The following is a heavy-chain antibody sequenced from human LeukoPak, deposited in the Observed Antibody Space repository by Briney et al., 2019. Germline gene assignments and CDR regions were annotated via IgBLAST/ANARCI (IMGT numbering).Heavy chain of an antibody. Sequence: ASVKVSCKASGYTFTSYYMHWVRQAPGQGLEWMGIINPSGGSTSYAQKFQGRVTITADESTSTAYMELSSLRSEDTAVYYCAREYSGYPSGYYFDYWGQGTLVTVSS. CDR1: GYTFTSYY. J-gene: IGHJ4*02. D-gene: IGHD5-12*01. CDR2: INPSGGST. V-gene: IGHV1-46*01. CDR3: AREYSGYPSGYYFDY.